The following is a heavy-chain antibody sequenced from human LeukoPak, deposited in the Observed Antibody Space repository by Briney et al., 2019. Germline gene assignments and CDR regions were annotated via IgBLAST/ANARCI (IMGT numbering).Heavy chain of an antibody. CDR1: GYTFTSYG. Sequence: ASVKVSCKASGYTFTSYGISWVRQAPGQGLEWMGWISAYNGNTNYAQKLQGRVTMTTDTSTSTAYMELRSLRSDDTAVYYCARNRRYGSGSYYKTLDYCGQGTLVTVSS. CDR2: ISAYNGNT. J-gene: IGHJ4*02. D-gene: IGHD3-10*01. V-gene: IGHV1-18*04. CDR3: ARNRRYGSGSYYKTLDY.